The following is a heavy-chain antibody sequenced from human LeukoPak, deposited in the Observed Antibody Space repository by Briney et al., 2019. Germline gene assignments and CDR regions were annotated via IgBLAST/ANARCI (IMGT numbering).Heavy chain of an antibody. CDR3: ARDLWTNDRYCSSTSCYPDAFDI. CDR1: GGSISSSSYY. D-gene: IGHD2-2*01. J-gene: IGHJ3*02. V-gene: IGHV4-39*07. Sequence: SETLSLTCTVSGGSISSSSYYWGWIRQPPGKGPEWIGSIYYSGSTYYNPSLKSRVTISVDTSKNQFSLKLSSVTAADTAVYYCARDLWTNDRYCSSTSCYPDAFDIWGQGTMVTVSS. CDR2: IYYSGST.